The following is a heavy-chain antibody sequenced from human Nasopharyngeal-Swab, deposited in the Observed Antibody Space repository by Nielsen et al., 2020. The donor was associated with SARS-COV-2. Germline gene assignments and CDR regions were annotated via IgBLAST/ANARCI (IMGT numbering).Heavy chain of an antibody. D-gene: IGHD1-14*01. CDR1: GFTFSSYA. V-gene: IGHV3-23*01. CDR2: ISGSGGST. J-gene: IGHJ4*01. Sequence: GESLKISCAASGFTFSSYAMSWVRQAPGKGLEWVSAISGSGGSTYYADSAKGRFTISRDNSKNTLYLQMNSLRAEDTAVYYCAKDLFNPAFDYWGQGTLVTVSS. CDR3: AKDLFNPAFDY.